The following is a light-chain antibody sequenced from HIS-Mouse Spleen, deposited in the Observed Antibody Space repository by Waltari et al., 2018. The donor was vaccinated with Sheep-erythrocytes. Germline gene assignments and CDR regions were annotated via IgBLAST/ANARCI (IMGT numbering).Light chain of an antibody. V-gene: IGKV1-12*01. CDR3: QQANSFPIT. J-gene: IGKJ5*01. CDR1: QRISSW. Sequence: DIQITQSPSSVSASVGDRVTITCRASQRISSWLAWYQQKPGKAPKPLIYAASSLQSGVPSRFSGSGSGTDFTLTISSLQPEDFATYYCQQANSFPITFGQGTRLEIK. CDR2: AAS.